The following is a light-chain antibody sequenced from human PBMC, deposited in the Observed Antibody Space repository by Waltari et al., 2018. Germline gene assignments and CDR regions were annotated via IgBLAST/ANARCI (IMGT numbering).Light chain of an antibody. J-gene: IGKJ1*01. CDR2: AAS. CDR1: QGISSY. Sequence: DIQMTQSPSSLSASVRDRVTITCRASQGISSYLNWYQQKAGKAPKLLIYAASNLQNGVPSRFRGSGSVTDFTLTINSLQLEDFATYYCQQSYTPPSLTFGQGTKVEIK. CDR3: QQSYTPPSLT. V-gene: IGKV1-39*01.